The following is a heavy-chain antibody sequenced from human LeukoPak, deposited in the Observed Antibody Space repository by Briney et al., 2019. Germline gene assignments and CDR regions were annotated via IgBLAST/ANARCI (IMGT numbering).Heavy chain of an antibody. CDR3: ARRTYNYYGSGSYSEVFDY. J-gene: IGHJ4*02. CDR2: ISSSGSTI. D-gene: IGHD3-10*01. Sequence: GGCLRLSCAASGFTFSDYYMSWIRQAPGKGLEWVSYISSSGSTIYYADSVKGRFTISRDNAKNSLYLQMNSLRAEDTAVYYCARRTYNYYGSGSYSEVFDYWGQGTLVTVSS. V-gene: IGHV3-11*01. CDR1: GFTFSDYY.